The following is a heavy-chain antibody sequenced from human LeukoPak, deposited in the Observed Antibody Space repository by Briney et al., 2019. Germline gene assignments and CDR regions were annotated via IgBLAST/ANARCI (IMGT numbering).Heavy chain of an antibody. Sequence: GGSLRLSCXASGFTFSTXXXXXXXQAXXKGLEWVSTISDSGXXTXYAXSVKGXXXXXXXXSKSTLYLQMNSLRAEDTAVYYCGRYYVMDVWGQGTSVTVSS. CDR3: GRYYVMDV. CDR1: GFTFSTXX. CDR2: ISDSGXXT. J-gene: IGHJ6*02. V-gene: IGHV3-23*01.